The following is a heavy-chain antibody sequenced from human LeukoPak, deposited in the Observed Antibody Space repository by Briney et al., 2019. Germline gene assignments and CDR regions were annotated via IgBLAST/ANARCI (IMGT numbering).Heavy chain of an antibody. Sequence: SSETLSLTCAVYGGSFSGYYWSWIRQPPGKGLEWIGEINHSGSTNYNPSLKSRVTISVDTSKNQFSLKLSSVTAADTAVYYCARGRLRVTIFGPYNWFDPWGQGTLVTVSS. J-gene: IGHJ5*02. D-gene: IGHD3-3*01. CDR2: INHSGST. V-gene: IGHV4-34*01. CDR3: ARGRLRVTIFGPYNWFDP. CDR1: GGSFSGYY.